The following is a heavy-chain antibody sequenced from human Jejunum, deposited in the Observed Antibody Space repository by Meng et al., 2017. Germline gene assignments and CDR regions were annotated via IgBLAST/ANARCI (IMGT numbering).Heavy chain of an antibody. CDR3: ARDSTNTLGLQTYYFDY. Sequence: QGDREQLGPRLVGPPGTRSLTCAVSRASISCCTWCSWVRQPPGKGLEWIGEIYRSGSTFYNPSLKSRVTISVDKSNNQFSLKLSSVTAADMAVYYCARDSTNTLGLQTYYFDYWGQGTLVTVSS. J-gene: IGHJ4*02. D-gene: IGHD2-2*02. CDR2: IYRSGST. V-gene: IGHV4-4*03. CDR1: RASISCCTW.